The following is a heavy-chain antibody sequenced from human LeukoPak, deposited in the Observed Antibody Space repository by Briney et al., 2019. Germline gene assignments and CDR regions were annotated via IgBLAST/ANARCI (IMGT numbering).Heavy chain of an antibody. CDR3: ARGVDYGSRPFDY. CDR2: IYSGGST. V-gene: IGHV3-53*01. J-gene: IGHJ4*02. Sequence: GGSLRLSCAASGFTVSSNYMSWVRQAPGKGLEWVSVIYSGGSTYYADSVKGRFTISRDNSKNTLYLQMNSLRAGDTAVYYCARGVDYGSRPFDYRGQGTLVTVSS. D-gene: IGHD3-10*01. CDR1: GFTVSSNY.